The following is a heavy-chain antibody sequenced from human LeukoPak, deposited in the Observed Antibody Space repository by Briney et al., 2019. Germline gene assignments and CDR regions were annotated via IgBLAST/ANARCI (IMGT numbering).Heavy chain of an antibody. CDR1: GYTFTSYY. CDR3: ARESGYSSGAGLAYGMDV. CDR2: INPSGGST. J-gene: IGHJ6*04. V-gene: IGHV1-46*01. D-gene: IGHD6-19*01. Sequence: ASVKVSCTASGYTFTSYYMHWVRQAPGQGLEWMGIINPSGGSTSYAQKFQGRVTMTRDTSTSTVYMELSSLRSEDTAVYYCARESGYSSGAGLAYGMDVWGKGTTVTVSS.